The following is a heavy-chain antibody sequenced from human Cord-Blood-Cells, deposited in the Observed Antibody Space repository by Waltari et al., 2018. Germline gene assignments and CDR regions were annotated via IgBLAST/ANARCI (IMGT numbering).Heavy chain of an antibody. D-gene: IGHD7-27*01. CDR2: ISGSGGST. J-gene: IGHJ4*02. CDR1: GFTFSSYA. V-gene: IGHV3-23*01. CDR3: AKDLSANWGSPGFGY. Sequence: EVQLLESGGGLVQPGGSLRLSCAASGFTFSSYAMSWVRQAPGKGLEWVSAISGSGGSTYNADSVKGRFTISRDNSKNTLYLQMNSLRAEDTAVYYCAKDLSANWGSPGFGYWGQGTLVTVSS.